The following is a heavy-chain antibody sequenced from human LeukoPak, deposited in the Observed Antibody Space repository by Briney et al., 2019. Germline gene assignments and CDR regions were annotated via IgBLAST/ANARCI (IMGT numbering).Heavy chain of an antibody. CDR2: IYYSGIT. Sequence: SETLSLTXTVSGGSISSSSYYWRWIRQPPGKGLQWLGRIYYSGITYYNPSLKSRVTISVDTSKNQFSLKLSSVTAADTAVYYCAAQSPAKGYYYYMDVWGKGTTVTVSS. CDR1: GGSISSSSYY. V-gene: IGHV4-39*01. CDR3: AAQSPAKGYYYYMDV. J-gene: IGHJ6*03.